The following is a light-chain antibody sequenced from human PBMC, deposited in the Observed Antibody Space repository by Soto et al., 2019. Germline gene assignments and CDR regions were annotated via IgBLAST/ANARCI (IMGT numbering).Light chain of an antibody. CDR1: GADLGGYNY. CDR3: GSYTDTNTGL. CDR2: EFT. Sequence: QSALTQPPSASGSPGQSVTISCTGIGADLGGYNYVSWYQQHPGKAPRLIIYEFTKRPSGVPDRFSGSNSANTASLTVSGLQAEDEADYYCGSYTDTNTGLFGGGTQLTVL. J-gene: IGLJ2*01. V-gene: IGLV2-8*01.